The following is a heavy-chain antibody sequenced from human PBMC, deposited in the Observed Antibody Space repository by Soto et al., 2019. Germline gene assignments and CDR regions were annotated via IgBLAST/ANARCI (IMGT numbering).Heavy chain of an antibody. J-gene: IGHJ4*02. CDR3: AVGADYFDY. D-gene: IGHD4-17*01. V-gene: IGHV4-59*08. CDR2: IYYSGST. CDR1: GGSISSYY. Sequence: SETLSLTCTVSGGSISSYYWSWIRQPPGKGLEWIGYIYYSGSTNYNPSLKSRVTISVDTSKNQFSLKLSSVTAADTAVYYCAVGADYFDYCGQRTLVTVSS.